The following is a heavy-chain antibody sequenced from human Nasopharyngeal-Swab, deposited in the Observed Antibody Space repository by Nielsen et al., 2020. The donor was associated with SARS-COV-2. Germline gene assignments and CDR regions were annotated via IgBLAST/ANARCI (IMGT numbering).Heavy chain of an antibody. CDR1: GRSISSSSSY. CDR3: ARAGVDTSTGSSGGCFDY. Sequence: SETLSLTCTVSGRSISSSSSYWGWIRQPPGKGLEWVGSIYYSGSTYYTPSLNSRVTISVDTSKGQFSLKLRSVTAADTAVYYCARAGVDTSTGSSGGCFDYWGQGALVTVSS. CDR2: IYYSGST. D-gene: IGHD3-9*01. J-gene: IGHJ4*02. V-gene: IGHV4-39*01.